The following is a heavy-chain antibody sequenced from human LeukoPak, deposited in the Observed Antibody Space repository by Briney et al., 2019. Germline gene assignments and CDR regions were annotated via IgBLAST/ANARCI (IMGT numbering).Heavy chain of an antibody. J-gene: IGHJ4*02. CDR2: ISGSGGST. V-gene: IGHV3-23*01. Sequence: GGCLRLSCAASGFTFSSYAMSWVRHAPGKGLEWVSAISGSGGSTYYADSVKGRFTISRDNSKDTLYLQMNSLRAEDTAVYYCATYSSSWYCFDYWGQGTLVTVSS. D-gene: IGHD6-13*01. CDR1: GFTFSSYA. CDR3: ATYSSSWYCFDY.